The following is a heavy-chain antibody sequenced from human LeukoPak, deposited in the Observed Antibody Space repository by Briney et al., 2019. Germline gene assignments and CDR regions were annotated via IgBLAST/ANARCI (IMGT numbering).Heavy chain of an antibody. J-gene: IGHJ4*02. Sequence: SETLSLTCTVSGGSISSYYWSWIRQPPPKGLEWIGYIYYSGSTNYNPSLKSRVTISVDTSKNQFSLKLSSVTPDDTAVYYCARTIGHLDSWGQGTPVTVSS. CDR1: GGSISSYY. D-gene: IGHD2-15*01. CDR2: IYYSGST. CDR3: ARTIGHLDS. V-gene: IGHV4-59*08.